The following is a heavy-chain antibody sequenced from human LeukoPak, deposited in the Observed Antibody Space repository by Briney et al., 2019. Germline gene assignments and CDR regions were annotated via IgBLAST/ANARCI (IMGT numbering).Heavy chain of an antibody. Sequence: GSSVKVSCKASGGTFSSYAISWVRQAPGQGLEWMGGIIPIFGTANYAQKFQGRVTITTDESTSTAYMELSRLRSDDTAVYYCARAARGIAAAGTRGGPKSLPFDPWGQGTLVTVSS. CDR3: ARAARGIAAAGTRGGPKSLPFDP. CDR2: IIPIFGTA. CDR1: GGTFSSYA. D-gene: IGHD6-13*01. J-gene: IGHJ5*02. V-gene: IGHV1-69*05.